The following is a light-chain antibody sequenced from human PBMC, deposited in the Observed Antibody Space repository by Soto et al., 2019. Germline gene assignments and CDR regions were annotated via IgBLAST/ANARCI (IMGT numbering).Light chain of an antibody. J-gene: IGKJ5*01. CDR1: QSVSSN. V-gene: IGKV3D-15*01. CDR3: QQYHYWPYT. Sequence: EIVMTQSPTILSVSPGERATLPCRASQSVSSNLAWYQQKPGQAPRLLIYGVYTRAPGIPARFSGSGSGTEFTLTISSLQSEDFAIYYCQQYHYWPYTFGQGTRLEIK. CDR2: GVY.